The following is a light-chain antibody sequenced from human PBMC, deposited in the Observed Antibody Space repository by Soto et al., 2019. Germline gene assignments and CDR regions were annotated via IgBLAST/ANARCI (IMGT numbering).Light chain of an antibody. J-gene: IGKJ4*01. CDR2: DAS. Sequence: DIQMTQSPSSLSASVGDRVTITCQASQDIKNYLNWYQQKSGKAPKLLIYDASDLETGVPSRFSGSGSGTDGTFTNNSLQPEDSATYYCQQYDNLPLTFGGGTKVDIK. CDR3: QQYDNLPLT. CDR1: QDIKNY. V-gene: IGKV1-33*01.